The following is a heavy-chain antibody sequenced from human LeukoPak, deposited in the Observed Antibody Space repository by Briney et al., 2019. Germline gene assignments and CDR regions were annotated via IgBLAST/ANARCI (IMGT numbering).Heavy chain of an antibody. J-gene: IGHJ4*02. CDR3: AKDLNTISPPG. CDR2: IGGTGTDT. D-gene: IGHD2-2*01. CDR1: GFTFSSYA. Sequence: GGSLRLSCAASGFTFSSYAMSWVRQAPGKGLEWVSTIGGTGTDTYYADSVKGRFTISRDNSKNTLYLQMNSLRAEDTAVYYCAKDLNTISPPGWGQGTLVTVSS. V-gene: IGHV3-23*01.